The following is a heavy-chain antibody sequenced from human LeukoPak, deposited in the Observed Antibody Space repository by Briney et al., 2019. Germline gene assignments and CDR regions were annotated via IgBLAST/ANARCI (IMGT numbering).Heavy chain of an antibody. V-gene: IGHV1-2*02. CDR1: GYTFTGYY. D-gene: IGHD2-2*01. Sequence: GASVKVSCKASGYTFTGYYMHWVRQAPGQGLEWMGWINPNSGGTNHAQKFQGRVTMTRDTSISTAYMELSRLRSDDTAMYYCARDLRGDYCSSTSCHGGIDPWGQGTQVTVSS. CDR3: ARDLRGDYCSSTSCHGGIDP. CDR2: INPNSGGT. J-gene: IGHJ5*02.